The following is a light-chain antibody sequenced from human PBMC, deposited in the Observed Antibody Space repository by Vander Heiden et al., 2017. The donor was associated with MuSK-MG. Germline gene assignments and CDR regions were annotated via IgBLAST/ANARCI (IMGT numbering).Light chain of an antibody. J-gene: IGLJ3*02. Sequence: QSALTQPASVSGSPVQSIAISCTGTSSDLGRYSYVSWYQQHPGNAPKLMIYDVSNRPSGVSNRFSGSKSGNTASLTVSGLQAEDEADYYCTSYTSSSTWVFGGGTKLTVL. CDR3: TSYTSSSTWV. CDR1: SSDLGRYSY. CDR2: DVS. V-gene: IGLV2-14*03.